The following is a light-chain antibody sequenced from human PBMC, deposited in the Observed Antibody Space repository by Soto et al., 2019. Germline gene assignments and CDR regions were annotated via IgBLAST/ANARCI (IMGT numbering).Light chain of an antibody. CDR1: SSDIGGYNS. V-gene: IGLV2-8*01. J-gene: IGLJ1*01. CDR2: DVT. Sequence: QSVLTQSPSASGSPGQSVTISCTGTSSDIGGYNSVSWYQQHPGKAPKVMIYDVTKRPSGVPDRFSGSKSGNTASLTVSALQAEDEADYYCSSYTKRKHLVFGTGTKLPVL. CDR3: SSYTKRKHLV.